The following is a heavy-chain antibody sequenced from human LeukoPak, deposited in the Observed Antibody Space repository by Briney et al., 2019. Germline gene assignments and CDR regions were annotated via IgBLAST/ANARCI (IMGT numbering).Heavy chain of an antibody. Sequence: GGSLRLSCAASGFIFSTYAMSWVRQAPGKGLEWVSAISGSGGSTYYADSVKGRFTISRDNSKNTLYLQMNSLRAEDTAVYYCAKDRGTMTHNWFDPWGQGTLVTVSS. V-gene: IGHV3-23*01. D-gene: IGHD1-14*01. CDR1: GFIFSTYA. CDR3: AKDRGTMTHNWFDP. CDR2: ISGSGGST. J-gene: IGHJ5*02.